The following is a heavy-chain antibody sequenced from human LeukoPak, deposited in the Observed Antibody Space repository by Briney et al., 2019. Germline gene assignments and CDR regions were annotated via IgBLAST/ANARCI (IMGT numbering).Heavy chain of an antibody. V-gene: IGHV6-1*01. J-gene: IGHJ5*02. D-gene: IGHD5-18*01. Sequence: SQTLSLTCAISGDSVSTNTAAWNRIRQSPSRGLEWLGRTYYRSKWYNDYALSMKSRITINPDTSKNQFSLQLNSVTPEDTAVYYCATDRGYSYGLDNWFDPWGQGTLVTVSS. CDR3: ATDRGYSYGLDNWFDP. CDR1: GDSVSTNTAA. CDR2: TYYRSKWYN.